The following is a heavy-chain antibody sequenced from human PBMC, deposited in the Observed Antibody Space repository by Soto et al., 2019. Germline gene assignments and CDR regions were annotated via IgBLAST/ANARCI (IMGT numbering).Heavy chain of an antibody. V-gene: IGHV3-33*01. CDR2: IWYDGSNK. CDR1: GFTFSSYG. CDR3: ARDWDSSGWSTG. J-gene: IGHJ4*02. Sequence: QVQLVESGGGVVQPGRSLRLSCAASGFTFSSYGMHWVRQAPGKGLEWVAVIWYDGSNKFYADSVKGRFTISRDNSKNILYLQMNSLRVEDTAVYYCARDWDSSGWSTGGGQGTLVTVSS. D-gene: IGHD6-19*01.